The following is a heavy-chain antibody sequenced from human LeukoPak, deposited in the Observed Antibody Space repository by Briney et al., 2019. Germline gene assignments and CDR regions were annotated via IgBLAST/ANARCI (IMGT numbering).Heavy chain of an antibody. CDR3: ARDGYSSGWQHYYYSYYMDV. CDR1: GYSISSGYY. J-gene: IGHJ6*03. V-gene: IGHV4-38-2*02. Sequence: KPSETLSLTCTVSGYSISSGYYWGWIRQPPGKGLEWIGSIYHSGSTYYNPSLKSRVTISVDTSKNQFSLKLSSVTAADTAVYYCARDGYSSGWQHYYYSYYMDVWGKGTTVTVSS. CDR2: IYHSGST. D-gene: IGHD6-19*01.